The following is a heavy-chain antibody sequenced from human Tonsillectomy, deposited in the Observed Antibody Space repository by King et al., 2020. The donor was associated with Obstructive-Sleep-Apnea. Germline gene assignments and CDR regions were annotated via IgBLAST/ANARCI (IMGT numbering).Heavy chain of an antibody. J-gene: IGHJ4*02. CDR3: ARETHYYDSSGYLSYFDY. CDR1: GGSISSSSYY. V-gene: IGHV4-39*06. D-gene: IGHD3-22*01. Sequence: QLQESGPGLVKPSETLSLTCTVSGGSISSSSYYWGWIRQPPGKGMEWIGSIYFSGSTYYNPSLKSPVTISVDTSKNQFALKLSSVTAADTAGYYCARETHYYDSSGYLSYFDYWGQGTLVTVSS. CDR2: IYFSGST.